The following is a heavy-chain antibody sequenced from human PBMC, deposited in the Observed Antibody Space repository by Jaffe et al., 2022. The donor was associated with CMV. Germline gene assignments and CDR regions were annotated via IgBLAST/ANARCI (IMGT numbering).Heavy chain of an antibody. J-gene: IGHJ3*02. V-gene: IGHV4-39*01. D-gene: IGHD2-15*01. CDR2: IYYSGST. CDR3: ARPPTPLPYAFDI. Sequence: QLQLQESGPGLVKPSETLSLTCTVSGGSISSSSYYWGWIRQPPGKGLEWIGSIYYSGSTYYNPSLKSRVTISVDTSKNQFSLKLSSVTAADTAVYYCARPPTPLPYAFDIWGQGTMVTVSS. CDR1: GGSISSSSYY.